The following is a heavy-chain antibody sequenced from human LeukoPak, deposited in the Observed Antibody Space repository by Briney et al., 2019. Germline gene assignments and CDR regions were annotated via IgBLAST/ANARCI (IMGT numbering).Heavy chain of an antibody. D-gene: IGHD4-23*01. CDR1: RFAFTSYW. V-gene: IGHV3-74*01. Sequence: PGGCLRLSSAASRFAFTSYWMHSVRQPPGKGVMCVSRINSDGSNTYYADSVKGRFTISRDNAKNTLYLQMNSLRAEDTAVYYCAGTYAGNSHFDYWGEGTLVTVSS. CDR2: INSDGSNT. J-gene: IGHJ4*02. CDR3: AGTYAGNSHFDY.